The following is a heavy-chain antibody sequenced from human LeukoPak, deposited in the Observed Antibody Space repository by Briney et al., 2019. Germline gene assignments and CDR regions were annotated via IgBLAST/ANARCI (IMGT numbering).Heavy chain of an antibody. J-gene: IGHJ4*02. D-gene: IGHD6-6*01. CDR3: ARVQQLALLDY. CDR1: GGSISSYY. V-gene: IGHV4-59*01. CDR2: IYYSGST. Sequence: PSETLSLTCTVSGGSISSYYWSWIRKPPGKGLEWIGYIYYSGSTNYNPSLKSRVTISVDTSKNQFSLKLSAVTAADTAVYYCARVQQLALLDYWGQGTLVTVSS.